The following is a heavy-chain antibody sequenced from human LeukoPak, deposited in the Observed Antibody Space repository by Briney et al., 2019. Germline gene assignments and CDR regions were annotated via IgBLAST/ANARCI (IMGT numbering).Heavy chain of an antibody. CDR2: IRSKAYGGTT. CDR1: GFSFGDYG. V-gene: IGHV3-49*04. Sequence: GGSLRLSCTASGFSFGDYGVNWVRQAPGKGLEWVGFIRSKAYGGTTEYAASVKGRFTISRDDSKSIAYLQMNSLKTEDTAVYYCTRVSTVTTNDYWGQGTLVTVSS. D-gene: IGHD4-17*01. J-gene: IGHJ4*02. CDR3: TRVSTVTTNDY.